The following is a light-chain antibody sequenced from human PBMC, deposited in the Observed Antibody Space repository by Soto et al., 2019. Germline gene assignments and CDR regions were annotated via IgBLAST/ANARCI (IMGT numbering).Light chain of an antibody. V-gene: IGKV1-33*01. Sequence: DIQMTQSPSSLSAAVGDRVTFTCQASQDIYKYLYWYQHKPGQAPKLLIYDASHFERGVPSSFSGSGSRTDFRLTVDSLQPEDNATYYCQQYDHPPYTFGHGTQLEIK. CDR3: QQYDHPPYT. CDR1: QDIYKY. CDR2: DAS. J-gene: IGKJ2*01.